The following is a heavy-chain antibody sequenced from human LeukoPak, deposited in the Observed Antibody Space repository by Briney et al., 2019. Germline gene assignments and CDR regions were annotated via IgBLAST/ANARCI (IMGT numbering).Heavy chain of an antibody. V-gene: IGHV3-30*03. D-gene: IGHD4-17*01. Sequence: PGGSLRLSCAAPGFTFSSYGMHWVRQAPGRGLEWVAVISYDGSNKSYADSVKGRFTISRDNSKNTLYLQMNSLRPEDTAVYYCARDPGNYGDSYFDYWGQGTLVTVSS. J-gene: IGHJ4*02. CDR3: ARDPGNYGDSYFDY. CDR2: ISYDGSNK. CDR1: GFTFSSYG.